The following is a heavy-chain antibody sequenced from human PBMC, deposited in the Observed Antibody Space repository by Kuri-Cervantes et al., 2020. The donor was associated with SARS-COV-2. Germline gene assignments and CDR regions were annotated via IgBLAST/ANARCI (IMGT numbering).Heavy chain of an antibody. CDR1: GFTFSSYA. Sequence: GGSLRLSCAASGFTFSSYAMHWVRQAPGKGLEWVAVISYDGSNKYYADSVKGRFTISRDNSKNTLYLQMNSLRAEDTAVYYCARDSYNWNYFRTYYYNGMDVWGQGTTVTVSS. CDR3: ARDSYNWNYFRTYYYNGMDV. J-gene: IGHJ6*02. D-gene: IGHD1-7*01. V-gene: IGHV3-30-3*01. CDR2: ISYDGSNK.